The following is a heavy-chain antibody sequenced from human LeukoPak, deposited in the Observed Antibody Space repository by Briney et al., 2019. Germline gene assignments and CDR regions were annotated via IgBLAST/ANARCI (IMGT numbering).Heavy chain of an antibody. J-gene: IGHJ6*03. CDR2: IRQDGSVK. V-gene: IGHV3-7*01. CDR3: ARDRGRYYMDV. CDR1: GFIFSEFW. D-gene: IGHD6-25*01. Sequence: GGSLRLSCEASGFIFSEFWMNWVRQAPGKGLEFVANIRQDGSVKNYVDSVKGRFSISRDNAKNSLYLQMNNLRVEDTAVYYCARDRGRYYMDVWGKGTTVTISS.